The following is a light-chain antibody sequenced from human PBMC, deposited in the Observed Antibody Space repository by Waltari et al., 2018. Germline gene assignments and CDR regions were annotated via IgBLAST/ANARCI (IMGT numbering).Light chain of an antibody. CDR3: QQYYSTPRT. CDR2: WAS. Sequence: DIVMTQSPDSLAVSLGERATINCKSTQSVLYSSNNKNYVDWYQQKPGQPPKLLIYWASTRESGVPDRFSGSGSGTDFTLTISSLQAEDVAVYYCQQYYSTPRTFGQGTKLEIK. J-gene: IGKJ2*01. CDR1: QSVLYSSNNKNY. V-gene: IGKV4-1*01.